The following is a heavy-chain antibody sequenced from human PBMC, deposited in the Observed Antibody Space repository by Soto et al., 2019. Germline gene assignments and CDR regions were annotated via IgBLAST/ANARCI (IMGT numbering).Heavy chain of an antibody. CDR3: ARIPGIVGSWGFDY. J-gene: IGHJ4*02. D-gene: IGHD1-26*01. Sequence: PGETLSLTCAVSGGSISSSNWWSWVRQPPGKGLEWIGEIYHSGSTNYNPSLKSRVTISVDKSKNQFSLKLSSVTAADTAVYYCARIPGIVGSWGFDYWGQGALVTVSS. CDR2: IYHSGST. CDR1: GGSISSSNW. V-gene: IGHV4-4*02.